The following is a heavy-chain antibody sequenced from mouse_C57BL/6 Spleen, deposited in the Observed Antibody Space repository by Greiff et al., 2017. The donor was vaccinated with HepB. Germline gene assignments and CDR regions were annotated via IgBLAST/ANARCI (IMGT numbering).Heavy chain of an antibody. V-gene: IGHV1-76*01. CDR1: GYTFTDYY. D-gene: IGHD2-4*01. J-gene: IGHJ4*01. CDR3: TRNDYEHYAMDY. Sequence: VQLQQSGAELVRPGASVKLSCKASGYTFTDYYINWVKQRPGQGLEWIARIYPGSGNTYYNEKFKGKATLTAEKSSSTAYMQLSSLTSEDSAVYVCTRNDYEHYAMDYWGQGTSVTVSS. CDR2: IYPGSGNT.